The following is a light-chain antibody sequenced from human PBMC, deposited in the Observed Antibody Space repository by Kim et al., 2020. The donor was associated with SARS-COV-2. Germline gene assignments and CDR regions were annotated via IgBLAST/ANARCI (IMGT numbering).Light chain of an antibody. CDR2: GVS. CDR3: TSYTSSNDWV. J-gene: IGLJ3*02. CDR1: SSDVGGYNY. Sequence: QSALTQPASVSGSPAQSITISCTGTSSDVGGYNYVSWYQQHPGNAPKLMIYGVSKRPSGISNRFSGSKSGNTASLTISGLHAEDEADYYCTSYTSSNDWVFGGGTQLTVL. V-gene: IGLV2-14*01.